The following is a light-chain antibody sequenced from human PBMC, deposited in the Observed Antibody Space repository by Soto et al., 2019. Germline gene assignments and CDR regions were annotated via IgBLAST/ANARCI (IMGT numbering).Light chain of an antibody. CDR1: QSVSNN. J-gene: IGKJ5*01. V-gene: IGKV3D-11*02. CDR3: QLRVTSQLMVT. CDR2: DAS. Sequence: SVSREESTSLSCRDIQSVSNNLAWYQQKPGQAPRLLIYDASNRATGIPARFSGSVSGTDFTITIICRVPIHVAVHFRQLRVTSQLMVTIGQGTRLEI.